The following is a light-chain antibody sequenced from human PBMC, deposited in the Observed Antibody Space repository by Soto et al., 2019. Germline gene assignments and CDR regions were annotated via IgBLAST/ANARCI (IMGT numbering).Light chain of an antibody. CDR1: SSDVGGYSY. CDR3: ASYTTSSTYV. J-gene: IGLJ1*01. V-gene: IGLV2-14*01. CDR2: DVS. Sequence: QSVLTQPASVSGSPGQSIAISCTGTSSDVGGYSYVSWYQQQPGKAPKLVISDVSNRPSGFSDRFSGSKSGNTASLTVSGLQTEDEADYYCASYTTSSTYVFGTGTKVTVL.